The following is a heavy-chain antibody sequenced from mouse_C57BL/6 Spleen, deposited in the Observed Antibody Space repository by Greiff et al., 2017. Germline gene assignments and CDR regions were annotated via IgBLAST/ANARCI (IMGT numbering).Heavy chain of an antibody. J-gene: IGHJ4*01. CDR3: ARHGGGYYAMDY. CDR2: FYPGSGSI. Sequence: QVQLQQSGAELVKPGASVKLSCKASGYTFTEYTIHWVKQRSGQGLEWIGWFYPGSGSIKYNEKFKDKATLTAAKSSSTAYMELSRLTAEDSAVYCCARHGGGYYAMDYWGQGTSVTVSS. CDR1: GYTFTEYT. V-gene: IGHV1-62-2*01.